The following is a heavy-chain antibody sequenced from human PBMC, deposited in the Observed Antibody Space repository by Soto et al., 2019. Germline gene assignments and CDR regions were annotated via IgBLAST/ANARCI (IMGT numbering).Heavy chain of an antibody. V-gene: IGHV4-34*04. J-gene: IGHJ4*02. CDR3: VRGVSIIDAHDKYYFDS. CDR1: GGSFSVFSFSDYY. CDR2: INYEGDS. D-gene: IGHD3-10*01. Sequence: PSETLSLTCTVSGGSFSVFSFSDYYCGWIRQAPGKGLEWIGEINYEGDSNQNVSLKSRASLIVDTSKNQFALQLRSVTAAGTAVYYCVRGVSIIDAHDKYYFDSWGPGTLVTVSS.